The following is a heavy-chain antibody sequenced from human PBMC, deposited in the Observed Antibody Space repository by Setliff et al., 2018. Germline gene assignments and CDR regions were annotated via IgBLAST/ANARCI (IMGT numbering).Heavy chain of an antibody. CDR1: GDSINSRTNY. J-gene: IGHJ6*03. D-gene: IGHD3-22*01. CDR3: ARLKYYNSGTYWGNWDYYSNMDV. V-gene: IGHV4-61*10. Sequence: SETLSLTCTVSGDSINSRTNYWSWIRQPAGKGPEWIGHIYASWSTNYNPSLKSRVTISLDTSKKQFSLELSSVTAADTAVYYCARLKYYNSGTYWGNWDYYSNMDVWGKGTTVTVSS. CDR2: IYASWST.